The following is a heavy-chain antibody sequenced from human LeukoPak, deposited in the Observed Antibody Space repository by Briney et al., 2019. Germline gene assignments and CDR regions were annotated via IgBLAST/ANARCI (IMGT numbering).Heavy chain of an antibody. J-gene: IGHJ4*02. CDR3: AMWGSVAAAIGLENYYFDY. Sequence: PSETLSLTCAAYGGSFSGYQWSWVRQAPGKGLEWIWEINHSGSTNYNPSLKSRVTISVDTSKNQFSLKLSTVTATDTAVYYFAMWGSVAAAIGLENYYFDYWGKGTLVTVSS. D-gene: IGHD2-2*02. CDR1: GGSFSGYQ. V-gene: IGHV4-34*01. CDR2: INHSGST.